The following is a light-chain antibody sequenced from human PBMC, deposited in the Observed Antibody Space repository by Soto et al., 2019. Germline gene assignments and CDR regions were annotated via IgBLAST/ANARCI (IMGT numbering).Light chain of an antibody. CDR1: QSISSY. Sequence: IQVTQAPSSLSASVGDRATITCRTSQSISSYLNWYQQKPGKAPKLLIYAASSLQSGVPSRFSGSGSGTDFTLTISSLQPEDFATYYCQQSYSTPLITFGQGTRLEI. J-gene: IGKJ5*01. V-gene: IGKV1-39*01. CDR2: AAS. CDR3: QQSYSTPLIT.